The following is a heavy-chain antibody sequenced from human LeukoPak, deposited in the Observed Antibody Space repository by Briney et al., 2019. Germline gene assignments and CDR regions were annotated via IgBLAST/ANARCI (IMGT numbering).Heavy chain of an antibody. CDR2: IIPILGIA. J-gene: IGHJ4*02. Sequence: GASVKVSCKASGGTFSSYAISWVRQAPGQGLEWMGRIIPILGIANYAQKFQGRVTITADKSTSTAYMELSSLRSEDTAVYYRARWDSSGYLDYWGQGTLVTVSS. V-gene: IGHV1-69*04. CDR3: ARWDSSGYLDY. D-gene: IGHD6-19*01. CDR1: GGTFSSYA.